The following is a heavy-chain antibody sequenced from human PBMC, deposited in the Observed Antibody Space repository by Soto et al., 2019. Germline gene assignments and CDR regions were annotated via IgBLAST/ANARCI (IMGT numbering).Heavy chain of an antibody. CDR3: ARPPGYISDWYYFDL. V-gene: IGHV1-2*02. Sequence: ASVKVSCKASGYTFTDNYMHWVRQAPGQGFEWMGRISPKSGGTNYAQKFQGRVTMTWDTSLNTAYMELSSLTSEDTAVYYCARPPGYISDWYYFDLWGQGTLVTVSS. CDR2: ISPKSGGT. J-gene: IGHJ4*02. D-gene: IGHD3-9*01. CDR1: GYTFTDNY.